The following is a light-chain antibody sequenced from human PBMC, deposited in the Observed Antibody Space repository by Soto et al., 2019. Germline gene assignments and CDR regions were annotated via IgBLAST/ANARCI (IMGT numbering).Light chain of an antibody. CDR2: KAS. CDR1: QTISSW. Sequence: QMTQSPSTLSGSVGDRVTITCRASQTISSWLAWYQQKPGKAPKLLIYKASTLKSGVPSRFSGSGSGTEFTLTISSLQPDDFATYYCQQYNSYPWTFGQGTKVDIK. J-gene: IGKJ1*01. V-gene: IGKV1-5*03. CDR3: QQYNSYPWT.